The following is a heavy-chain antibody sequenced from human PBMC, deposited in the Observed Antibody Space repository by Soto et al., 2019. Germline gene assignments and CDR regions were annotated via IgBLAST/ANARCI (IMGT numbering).Heavy chain of an antibody. D-gene: IGHD3-9*01. J-gene: IGHJ5*02. CDR3: ARDTESFDILTGTRFDP. CDR2: IYYSGTN. CDR1: GGSINRGDYY. Sequence: QVQLQESGPGLVKPSQTLTLTCTVSGGSINRGDYYWSWIRQPPGKGLEWIGNIYYSGTNYYNHSLKSRVIISVDTSKNQFSLKLSSVTAADTGVYYCARDTESFDILTGTRFDPWRQGTLVTVSS. V-gene: IGHV4-30-4*01.